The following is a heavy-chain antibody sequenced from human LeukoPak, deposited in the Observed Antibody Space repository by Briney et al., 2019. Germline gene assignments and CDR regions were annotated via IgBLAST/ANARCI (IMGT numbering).Heavy chain of an antibody. CDR1: GYAFTRYG. CDR3: ARGGGGGYYYHYMDV. V-gene: IGHV1-18*01. Sequence: ASVKVSCKASGYAFTRYGVSWVRQAPGQGREWLGWINPHNDNINYAPNVQDRVTLTTDTSAIPVYMELRSLRSDGTAVYYCARGGGGGYYYHYMDVWGKGTTVVVSS. J-gene: IGHJ6*03. D-gene: IGHD3-10*01. CDR2: INPHNDNI.